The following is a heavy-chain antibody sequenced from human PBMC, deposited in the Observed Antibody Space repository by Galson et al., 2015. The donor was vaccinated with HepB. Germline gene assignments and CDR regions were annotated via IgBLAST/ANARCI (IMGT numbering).Heavy chain of an antibody. D-gene: IGHD6-6*01. CDR2: IWYDGSNK. CDR1: GFTFSSYG. V-gene: IGHV3-33*01. CDR3: VRDQSIAARPGGFDP. J-gene: IGHJ5*02. Sequence: SLRLSCAASGFTFSSYGMHWVRQSPGKGLEWVAVIWYDGSNKYYTDSVKGRFTISRDNSENTLYLQMHSLRVEDTAVYYCVRDQSIAARPGGFDPWGQGILVTVSS.